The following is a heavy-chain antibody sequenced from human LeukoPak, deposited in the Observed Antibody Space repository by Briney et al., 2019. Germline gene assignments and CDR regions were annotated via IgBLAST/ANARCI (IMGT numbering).Heavy chain of an antibody. CDR3: AKDWGSSGWYNYFDP. V-gene: IGHV3-30*18. CDR1: GFTINSHG. CDR2: ISYDGNSK. Sequence: GTSLRLSCAVSGFTINSHGMHWVRQAPGKGLEWVAMISYDGNSKYYGDSVKGRFTISRDNSKNTLYLQMDSLRTEDTAVYYCAKDWGSSGWYNYFDPWGQGTLVTVSS. D-gene: IGHD6-19*01. J-gene: IGHJ5*02.